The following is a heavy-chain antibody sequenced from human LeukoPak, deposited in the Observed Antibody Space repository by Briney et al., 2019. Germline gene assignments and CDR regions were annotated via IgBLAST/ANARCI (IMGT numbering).Heavy chain of an antibody. CDR2: MNPNSGNT. CDR1: GYTFTSYD. V-gene: IGHV1-8*03. D-gene: IGHD3-22*01. Sequence: ASVKVSSKASGYTFTSYDINWVRQATGQGLEWMGWMNPNSGNTAYAQNFQGRVTITRNTSISTAYMELSSLRSEDTAVYYCAREDYYDSGSNDYWGQGTLVTVSS. CDR3: AREDYYDSGSNDY. J-gene: IGHJ4*02.